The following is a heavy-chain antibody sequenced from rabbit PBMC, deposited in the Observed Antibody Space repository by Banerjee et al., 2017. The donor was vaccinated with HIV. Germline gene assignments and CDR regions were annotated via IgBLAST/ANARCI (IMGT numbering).Heavy chain of an antibody. V-gene: IGHV1S47*01. D-gene: IGHD2-1*01. CDR2: ITYGGSA. J-gene: IGHJ2*01. CDR3: ARAYNSYDDYGDYDAFDP. CDR1: GFDFSTYG. Sequence: QEQLKESGGGLVQPGGSLKLSCKASGFDFSTYGVNWVRQAPGKGLEWIGYITYGGSAYSASGVKGISPFSRHNAQNTLYLQLNSLTAADTATYFCARAYNSYDDYGDYDAFDPWGPGTLVTVS.